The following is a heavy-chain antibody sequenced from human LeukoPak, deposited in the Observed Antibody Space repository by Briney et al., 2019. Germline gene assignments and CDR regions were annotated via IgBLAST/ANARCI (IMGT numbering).Heavy chain of an antibody. CDR2: ISYDGSNK. J-gene: IGHJ4*02. D-gene: IGHD3-22*01. V-gene: IGHV3-30-3*01. Sequence: GGSLGLSCAASGFTFSSYAMHWVRQAPGKGLEWVAVISYDGSNKYYADSVKGRFTISRDNSKNTLYLQMNSLRAEDTAVYYCARDLDDYYDSSGYGDYWGQGTLVTVSS. CDR1: GFTFSSYA. CDR3: ARDLDDYYDSSGYGDY.